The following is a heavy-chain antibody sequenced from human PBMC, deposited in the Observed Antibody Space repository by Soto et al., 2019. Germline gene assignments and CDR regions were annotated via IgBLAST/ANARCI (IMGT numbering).Heavy chain of an antibody. Sequence: PSQTLSLTCAISGDSVSSNSAAWNWIRQSPSRGLEWLGRTYYRSKWYNDYAVSVKSRITINPDTSKNRFSLQLNSVTPEDTAVYYCASYYYDSSGDNWFDPWGQGTLVTVSS. V-gene: IGHV6-1*01. D-gene: IGHD3-22*01. CDR2: TYYRSKWYN. CDR3: ASYYYDSSGDNWFDP. J-gene: IGHJ5*02. CDR1: GDSVSSNSAA.